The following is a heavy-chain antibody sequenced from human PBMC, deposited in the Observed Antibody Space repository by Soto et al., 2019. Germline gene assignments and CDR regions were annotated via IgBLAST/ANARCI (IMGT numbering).Heavy chain of an antibody. CDR1: GYTFTGYY. Sequence: ASVKGSCKASGYTFTGYYMHWVRQAPGQGLEWMGWINPNSGGTNYAQKFQGRVTMTRDTSISTAYMELSRLRSDDTAVYYCARVGYYYDSSGYRDYWGQGTLVTV. J-gene: IGHJ4*02. CDR3: ARVGYYYDSSGYRDY. D-gene: IGHD3-22*01. V-gene: IGHV1-2*02. CDR2: INPNSGGT.